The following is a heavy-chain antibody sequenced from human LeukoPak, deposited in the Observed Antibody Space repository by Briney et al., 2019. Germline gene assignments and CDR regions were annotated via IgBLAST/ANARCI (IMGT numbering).Heavy chain of an antibody. V-gene: IGHV6-1*01. CDR1: GDSVSSNSVT. CDR2: TYYRSTWYN. J-gene: IGHJ6*02. CDR3: GLGSGYYYYGMDV. D-gene: IGHD3/OR15-3a*01. Sequence: SQTLSLTCAISGDSVSSNSVTWNWIRQSPSRGLEWLGRTYYRSTWYNDYAVSVRGRITVNPNTSKNQFSLHLNSVTPEDTAVYYCGLGSGYYYYGMDVWGQGTTVTVSS.